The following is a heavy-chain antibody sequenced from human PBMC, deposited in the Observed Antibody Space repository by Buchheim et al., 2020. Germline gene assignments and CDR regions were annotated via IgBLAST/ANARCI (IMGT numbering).Heavy chain of an antibody. V-gene: IGHV3-30*04. D-gene: IGHD3-22*01. CDR3: ASPSSGYYDYGMDV. CDR2: VAYDGSNK. Sequence: QVQLVQSGGGVVQPGRSLRLSCAASDSTFTSHAMHWVRQAPGKGLEWVAVVAYDGSNKYYADSVKGRFTISRDNAQKSLYLQMNSLRAEDTAVYYCASPSSGYYDYGMDVWGQGTT. J-gene: IGHJ6*02. CDR1: DSTFTSHA.